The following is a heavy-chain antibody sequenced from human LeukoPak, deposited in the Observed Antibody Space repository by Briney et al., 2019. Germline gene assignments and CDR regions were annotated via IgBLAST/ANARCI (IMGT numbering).Heavy chain of an antibody. D-gene: IGHD3-22*01. J-gene: IGHJ1*01. CDR2: ISSSSSYI. CDR3: ARDNPHSSGYRALQH. Sequence: PGGSLRLSCAASGFTFNTYSMNWVRQAPGKGLEWVSSISSSSSYIYYADSVKGRFTISRDNAKNSLYLQMNSLRAEATAVYYCARDNPHSSGYRALQHWGQGTLVTVSS. CDR1: GFTFNTYS. V-gene: IGHV3-21*01.